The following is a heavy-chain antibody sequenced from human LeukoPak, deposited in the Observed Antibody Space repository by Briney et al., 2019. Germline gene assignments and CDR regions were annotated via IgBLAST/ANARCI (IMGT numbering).Heavy chain of an antibody. CDR1: GGSISSSNW. V-gene: IGHV4-4*02. D-gene: IGHD6-19*01. J-gene: IGHJ5*02. CDR3: ARAVASAVAGPLSWFDP. CDR2: IYHSGST. Sequence: SETLSLTCAVSGGSISSSNWWSWVRQPPGKGLEWIGEIYHSGSTNYNPSLKSRVTILVDKSKNQFSLKLSSVTAADTAVYYCARAVASAVAGPLSWFDPWGQGTLVTVSS.